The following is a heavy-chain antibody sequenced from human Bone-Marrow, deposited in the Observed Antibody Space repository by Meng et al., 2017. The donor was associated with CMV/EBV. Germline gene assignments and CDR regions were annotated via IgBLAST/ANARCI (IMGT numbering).Heavy chain of an antibody. V-gene: IGHV3-23*01. CDR2: ISGSGGST. CDR1: GFTFSSYA. CDR3: AKDTQGRVVPARDAFDI. Sequence: GESLKISCAASGFTFSSYAMSWVRQAPGKGLEWVSAISGSGGSTYYADSVKGRFTISRDNSKNTLYLQMNSLRAEDTAVYYCAKDTQGRVVPARDAFDIWGQGTMDTVSS. D-gene: IGHD2-2*01. J-gene: IGHJ3*02.